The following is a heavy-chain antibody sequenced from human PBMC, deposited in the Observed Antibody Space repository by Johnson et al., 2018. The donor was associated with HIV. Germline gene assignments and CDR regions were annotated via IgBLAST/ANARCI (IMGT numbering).Heavy chain of an antibody. V-gene: IGHV3-30*04. CDR3: ARDQRRSSWYTEGEKVGNAFDI. CDR1: GFTFSSYT. J-gene: IGHJ3*02. D-gene: IGHD6-13*01. CDR2: ISFDGANT. Sequence: QVQLVESGGGVVQPGRSLRLSCAASGFTFSSYTMHWVRQAPGKGLEWVAVISFDGANTYYADSVKGRFTISRDNAKNSLYLQMNSLRAEDTAVYYCARDQRRSSWYTEGEKVGNAFDIWGQGTMVTVSS.